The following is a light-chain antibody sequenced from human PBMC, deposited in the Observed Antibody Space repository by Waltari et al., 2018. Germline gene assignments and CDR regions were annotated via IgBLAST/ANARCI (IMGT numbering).Light chain of an antibody. V-gene: IGKV1-8*01. CDR3: QQYYSYPIT. CDR1: PGISSY. CDR2: AAS. Sequence: AIRMTQSPSSFSASTGDRVTITCRASPGISSYLAWYQQKPGKAPKLLIYAASTLQSGVPSRFGGSGSGTDFTLTISCLQSEDFATYYCQQYYSYPITFGQGTRLEIK. J-gene: IGKJ5*01.